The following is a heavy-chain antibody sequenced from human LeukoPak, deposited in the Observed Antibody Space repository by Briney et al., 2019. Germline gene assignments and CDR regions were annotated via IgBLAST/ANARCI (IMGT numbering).Heavy chain of an antibody. D-gene: IGHD2-2*01. CDR2: ISSSGGTI. CDR3: ARTHCSSASCYLPPFDY. CDR1: GFTFSTYE. Sequence: PGRSLRLSCLASGFTFSTYEMNWVRQAPGKGLEWVSYISSSGGTIYYADSVRGRFTLSRDNAKSSLLLQMSSLRAEDTAVYFCARTHCSSASCYLPPFDYWGRGTLVTVSS. J-gene: IGHJ4*02. V-gene: IGHV3-48*03.